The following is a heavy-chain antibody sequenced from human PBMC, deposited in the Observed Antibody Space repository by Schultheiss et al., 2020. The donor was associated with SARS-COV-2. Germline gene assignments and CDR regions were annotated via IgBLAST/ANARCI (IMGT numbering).Heavy chain of an antibody. J-gene: IGHJ2*01. D-gene: IGHD1-14*01. CDR2: IIPILGIA. V-gene: IGHV1-18*04. Sequence: ASVKVSCKASGYTFTGYYMHWVRQAPGQGLEWMGWIIPILGIANYAQKLQGRVTMTTDTSTSTDYMELRSLRSDDTAVYYCARPRTIGDWYFDLWGRGTLVTVSS. CDR3: ARPRTIGDWYFDL. CDR1: GYTFTGYY.